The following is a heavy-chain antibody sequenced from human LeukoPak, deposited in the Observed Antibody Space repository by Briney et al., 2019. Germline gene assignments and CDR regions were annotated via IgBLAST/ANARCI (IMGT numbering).Heavy chain of an antibody. J-gene: IGHJ4*02. CDR3: ARFVYSSSSVDH. CDR1: GFTVSSNY. V-gene: IGHV3-66*02. D-gene: IGHD6-6*01. Sequence: GGSLRLSCAASGFTVSSNYMSWVRQAPGKGLEWVSVIYSGGSTYYADSVKGRFTISRDNSKNTLYLQMNSLRAEDTAVYYCARFVYSSSSVDHWGQGTLVTVSS. CDR2: IYSGGST.